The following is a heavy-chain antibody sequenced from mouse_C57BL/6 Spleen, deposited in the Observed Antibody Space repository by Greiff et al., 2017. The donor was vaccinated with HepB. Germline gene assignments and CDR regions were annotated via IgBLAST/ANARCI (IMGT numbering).Heavy chain of an antibody. CDR2: INYDGSST. Sequence: EVMLVESEGGLVQPGSSMKLSCTASGFTFSDYYMAWVRQVPEKGLEWVANINYDGSSTYYLDSLKSRFIISRDNAKNILYRQMSSLKSEDTATYYCEGIDFYAMDYWGQGTSVTVSS. J-gene: IGHJ4*01. V-gene: IGHV5-16*01. CDR1: GFTFSDYY. CDR3: EGIDFYAMDY.